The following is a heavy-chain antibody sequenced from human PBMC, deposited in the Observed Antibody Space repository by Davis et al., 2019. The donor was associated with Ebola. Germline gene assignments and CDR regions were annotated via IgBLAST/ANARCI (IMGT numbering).Heavy chain of an antibody. V-gene: IGHV4-34*01. D-gene: IGHD6-19*01. CDR1: GGSFSGYY. CDR3: ARAYSSGWYYFDY. CDR2: INHSGST. Sequence: MPSETLSLTCAVYGGSFSGYYWSWIHQPPGKGLEWIGEINHSGSTNYNPSLKSRVTISVDTSKNQFSLKLSSVTAADTAVYYCARAYSSGWYYFDYWGQGTLVTVSS. J-gene: IGHJ4*02.